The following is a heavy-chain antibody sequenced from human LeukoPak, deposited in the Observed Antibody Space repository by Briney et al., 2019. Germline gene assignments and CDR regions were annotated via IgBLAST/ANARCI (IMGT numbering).Heavy chain of an antibody. CDR1: GFTFDDYD. CDR2: INWSGGST. D-gene: IGHD3-10*01. CDR3: ARGETMVRGVTDY. J-gene: IGHJ4*02. Sequence: GGSLRLSCAASGFTFDDYDMSWVRQAPGKGLEWVSGINWSGGSTGYADSVKGRFTISRDNSKNTLYLQMNSLRAEDTAVYYCARGETMVRGVTDYWGQGTLVTVSS. V-gene: IGHV3-20*04.